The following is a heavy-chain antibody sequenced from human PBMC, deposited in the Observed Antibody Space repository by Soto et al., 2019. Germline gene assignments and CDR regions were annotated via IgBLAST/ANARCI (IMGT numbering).Heavy chain of an antibody. D-gene: IGHD2-2*01. CDR3: ATRTWYALDS. Sequence: VGSLRLSCAASGFTFSNSIINWVRQAPGQGLEWVSSISGSSDFLYYADSVKGRFTTSRDTATNSLYLQMNSLRAEDTAVYYCATRTWYALDSWGQGTTATV. J-gene: IGHJ3*02. CDR1: GFTFSNSI. CDR2: ISGSSDFL. V-gene: IGHV3-21*01.